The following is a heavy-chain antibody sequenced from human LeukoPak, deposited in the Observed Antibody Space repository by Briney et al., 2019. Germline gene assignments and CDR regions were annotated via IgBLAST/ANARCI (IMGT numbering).Heavy chain of an antibody. CDR2: IKTKGEGGTV. CDR1: GFTFGNAW. V-gene: IGHV3-15*01. Sequence: GGSLRLSCATSGFTFGNAWMTWVRQAQGKGLEWVGRIKTKGEGGTVDYAAPVKGRFTIARDDSKNTLYLQMNSLKTEDTAIYYCMSDLDNWGQGTLVTVSS. J-gene: IGHJ4*02. CDR3: MSDLDN.